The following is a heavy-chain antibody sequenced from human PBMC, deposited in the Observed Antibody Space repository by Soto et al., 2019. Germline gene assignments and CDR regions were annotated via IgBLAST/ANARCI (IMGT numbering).Heavy chain of an antibody. CDR1: GFTVSNSY. CDR3: ARGFQSSFGY. J-gene: IGHJ4*02. V-gene: IGHV3-53*01. D-gene: IGHD2-21*01. CDR2: MYSGGST. Sequence: LRLSCAASGFTVSNSYTSWVRQAPGKGLEWVSVMYSGGSTYYADSVKGRFTISRDSSKNTLYLQMNSLRAEDTAVYYCARGFQSSFGYWGQGTLVTVSS.